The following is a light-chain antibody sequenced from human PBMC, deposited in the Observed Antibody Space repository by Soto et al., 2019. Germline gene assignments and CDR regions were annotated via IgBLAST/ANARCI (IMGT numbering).Light chain of an antibody. J-gene: IGKJ5*01. CDR2: GAS. Sequence: RVVTQSTATVSGSAGEIATLSCRASQSVSSNLAWYQQKPGQAPRLLIYGASTRATGIPARFSASGSGAEFTLTISSLQSEDFAVYYCQQYNNWPPITFGQGTRLEIK. V-gene: IGKV3-15*01. CDR1: QSVSSN. CDR3: QQYNNWPPIT.